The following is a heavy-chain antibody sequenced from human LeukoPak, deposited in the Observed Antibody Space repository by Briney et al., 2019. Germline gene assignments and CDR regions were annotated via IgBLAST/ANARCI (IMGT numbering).Heavy chain of an antibody. D-gene: IGHD6-19*01. CDR1: GFTVSSTF. V-gene: IGHV3-53*01. J-gene: IGHJ5*02. CDR3: ARPWDDDSGFYIS. Sequence: RSGWSQRLSCAASGFTVSSTFMSWVRQAPGKGLGWVSVSYRGGGTYVADSVKGRFTVSRDDSKNTLYLQMNGLRAEDTALYYCARPWDDDSGFYISWGQGSLVTVSS. CDR2: SYRGGGT.